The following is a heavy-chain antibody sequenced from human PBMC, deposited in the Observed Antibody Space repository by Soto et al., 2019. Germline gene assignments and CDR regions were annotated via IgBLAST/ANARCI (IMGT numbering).Heavy chain of an antibody. CDR3: ARCLSEGPSYYGMDV. V-gene: IGHV5-51*01. CDR1: GCSFSSYW. J-gene: IGHJ6*02. Sequence: PGESLKISCKGSGCSFSSYWIGWVRQMPGKGLEWMGIIYPGDSDTRYSPSFQGQVTISADKSISTAYLQWSSLKASDTAMYYCARCLSEGPSYYGMDVWGQGTTVTVSS. CDR2: IYPGDSDT.